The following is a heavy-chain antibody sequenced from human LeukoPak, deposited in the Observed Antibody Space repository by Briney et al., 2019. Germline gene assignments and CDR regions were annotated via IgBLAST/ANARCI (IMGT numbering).Heavy chain of an antibody. CDR3: AKSAARLVSDYYYYMDV. CDR1: GYTPSSYW. D-gene: IGHD6-6*01. CDR2: IKQAGSEI. J-gene: IGHJ6*03. V-gene: IGHV3-7*01. Sequence: GGSLRLSRADSGYTPSSYWMSWVRQAPGKGLERVANIKQAGSEIHYGDSVKGLFTISRDNAENALYLQMNSLRTEDAALYYCAKSAARLVSDYYYYMDVWGKGTTVTVSS.